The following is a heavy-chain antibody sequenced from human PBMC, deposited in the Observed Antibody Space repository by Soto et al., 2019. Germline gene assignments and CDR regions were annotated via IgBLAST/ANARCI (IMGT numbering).Heavy chain of an antibody. D-gene: IGHD6-13*01. J-gene: IGHJ4*02. Sequence: QVQLVQSGAEVKKPGSSVKVSCKASGGTFSSYAISWVRQAPGQGLEWMGGIIPIFGTANYAQKFQGRVTITADESTSTAYMELSSLRSEDSAVYYCARGRARLSSSKYYFDYWGQGTLVTVSS. V-gene: IGHV1-69*01. CDR2: IIPIFGTA. CDR1: GGTFSSYA. CDR3: ARGRARLSSSKYYFDY.